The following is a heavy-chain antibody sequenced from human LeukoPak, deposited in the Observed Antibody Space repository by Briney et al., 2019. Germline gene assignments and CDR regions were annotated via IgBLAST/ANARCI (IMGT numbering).Heavy chain of an antibody. CDR2: IYYSGST. D-gene: IGHD3-10*01. CDR3: AKDWERMVRGAYNWFDP. J-gene: IGHJ5*02. CDR1: GGSFSGYY. V-gene: IGHV4-34*01. Sequence: SETLSLTCAVYGGSFSGYYWSWIRQPPGKGLEWIGSIYYSGSTYYNPSLKSRVTISVDTSKNQFSLKLSSVTAADTAVYYCAKDWERMVRGAYNWFDPWGQGTLVTVSS.